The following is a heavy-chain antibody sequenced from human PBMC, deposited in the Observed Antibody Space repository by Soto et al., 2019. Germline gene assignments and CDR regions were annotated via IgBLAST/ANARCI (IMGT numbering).Heavy chain of an antibody. CDR1: GFTFSSYE. Sequence: GGSLRLSCAASGFTFSSYEMNWVRQAPGKGLEWVSYISSSGSTIYYADSVKGRFTISRDNAKNSLYLQMNSLRAEDTAVYYCARDLPELGGMDVWGQGTTVTVS. V-gene: IGHV3-48*03. D-gene: IGHD1-7*01. CDR3: ARDLPELGGMDV. CDR2: ISSSGSTI. J-gene: IGHJ6*02.